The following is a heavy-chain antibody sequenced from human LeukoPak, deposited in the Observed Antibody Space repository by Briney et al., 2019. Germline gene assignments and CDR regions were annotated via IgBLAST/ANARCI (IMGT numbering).Heavy chain of an antibody. CDR1: GFTFSNYA. Sequence: GRSLRLSCAGSGFTFSNYAMRCDRQAPGKVREWVTLISYDGSNKYYAGFVKGRFTISSDNSKNTMYLQMNSLRAEDTAVYYCAKAGNAYNWTPFDQWGQGTLVTVSS. CDR3: AKAGNAYNWTPFDQ. CDR2: ISYDGSNK. J-gene: IGHJ4*02. V-gene: IGHV3-30*18. D-gene: IGHD1-20*01.